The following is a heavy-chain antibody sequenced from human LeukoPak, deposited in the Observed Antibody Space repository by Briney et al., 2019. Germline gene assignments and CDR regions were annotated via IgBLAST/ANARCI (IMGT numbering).Heavy chain of an antibody. V-gene: IGHV4-59*01. CDR1: GGSISGYY. J-gene: IGHJ4*02. Sequence: SETLSLTCTASGGSISGYYWSWIRQPPGKGLEWIAYIYYNGISNYNPSLKSRVIISVDSSKNQFSLKLTSVTAADTAVYYCARQGVGATRSYFDYWGQGTLVTVSS. CDR3: ARQGVGATRSYFDY. D-gene: IGHD1-26*01. CDR2: IYYNGIS.